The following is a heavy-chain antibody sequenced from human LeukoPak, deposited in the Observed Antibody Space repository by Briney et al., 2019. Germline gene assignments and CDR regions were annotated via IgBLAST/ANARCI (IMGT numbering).Heavy chain of an antibody. D-gene: IGHD1-14*01. CDR3: ARDSFETDIDY. CDR2: INSDGSST. J-gene: IGHJ4*02. Sequence: PGGSLRLSCAASGFTFSSYWMHWVRQAPGKGLVWVSRINSDGSSTSYADSVKGRFTISRDNVKNSLYLQINSLRAEDTAVYYCARDSFETDIDYWGQGTLVTVSS. V-gene: IGHV3-74*01. CDR1: GFTFSSYW.